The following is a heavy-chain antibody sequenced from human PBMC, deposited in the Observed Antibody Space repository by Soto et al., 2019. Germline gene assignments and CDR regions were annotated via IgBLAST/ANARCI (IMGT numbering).Heavy chain of an antibody. V-gene: IGHV1-2*04. Sequence: QVQLVQSGAEVKKPGASVKVSCKASGYTFTGYYMHWVRQAPGQGLEWMGWINPNSGGTNYAQKFQGWVPMTRSTSISTAYMEPSRLRPNDTAVYYGARDGRGEEAPVDYWGQGTLVTVSS. CDR2: INPNSGGT. D-gene: IGHD1-26*01. J-gene: IGHJ4*02. CDR3: ARDGRGEEAPVDY. CDR1: GYTFTGYY.